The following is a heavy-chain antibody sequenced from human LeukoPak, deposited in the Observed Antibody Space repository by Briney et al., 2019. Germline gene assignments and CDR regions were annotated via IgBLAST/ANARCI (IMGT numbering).Heavy chain of an antibody. J-gene: IGHJ3*02. V-gene: IGHV1-24*01. CDR1: GYTLTELS. Sequence: ASVKVSCKVSGYTLTELSMHWVRQAPGKGLEWMGGFDPEDGETIYAQKFQGRATMTEDTSTDTAYMELSSLRSEDTAVYYCATDPAIVVVPIIWGQGTMVTVS. D-gene: IGHD2-2*01. CDR3: ATDPAIVVVPII. CDR2: FDPEDGET.